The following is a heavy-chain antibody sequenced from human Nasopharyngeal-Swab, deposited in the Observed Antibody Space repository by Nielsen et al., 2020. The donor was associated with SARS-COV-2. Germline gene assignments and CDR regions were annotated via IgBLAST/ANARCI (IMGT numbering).Heavy chain of an antibody. V-gene: IGHV3-30-3*01. J-gene: IGHJ4*02. CDR2: SASDGHIE. CDR1: GFTFSSHA. Sequence: GGSLRLSCAASGFTFSSHAMHWVRQAPGKGLEWMAVSASDGHIEYYADSVKGRFTVSRDTSKNILYLQMRNLRDEDTAMYYCARDPFASGFCSGDTCYRIDLWGQGTLVTVSS. CDR3: ARDPFASGFCSGDTCYRIDL. D-gene: IGHD2-15*01.